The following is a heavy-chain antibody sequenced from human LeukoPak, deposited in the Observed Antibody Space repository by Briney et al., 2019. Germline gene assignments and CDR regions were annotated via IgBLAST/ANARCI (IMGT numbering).Heavy chain of an antibody. CDR3: ARGQPDPEEFFDIVATISAFDI. J-gene: IGHJ3*02. Sequence: SETLSLTCAVYGGSFSGYYWSWIRQPPGKGLEWIGEINHSGSTNYNPSLKSRVTISVDTSKNQFSLKLSSVTAADTAVYYCARGQPDPEEFFDIVATISAFDIWGQGTMVTVSS. CDR1: GGSFSGYY. CDR2: INHSGST. D-gene: IGHD5-12*01. V-gene: IGHV4-34*01.